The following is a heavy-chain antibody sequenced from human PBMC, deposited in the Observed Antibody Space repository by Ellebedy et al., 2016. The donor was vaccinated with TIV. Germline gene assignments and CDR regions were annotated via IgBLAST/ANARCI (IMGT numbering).Heavy chain of an antibody. D-gene: IGHD3-22*01. CDR3: AKLDSSGYYYGRFDY. J-gene: IGHJ4*02. CDR2: LRSSGVST. Sequence: GGSLRLSCAASGFTFRHFAMTWVRQAPGKGLEWVSSLRSSGVSTDYADSVRGRVTISRDNSKNTLYLQMNSLRADDSAVYYWAKLDSSGYYYGRFDYWGQGTLVTVSS. V-gene: IGHV3-23*01. CDR1: GFTFRHFA.